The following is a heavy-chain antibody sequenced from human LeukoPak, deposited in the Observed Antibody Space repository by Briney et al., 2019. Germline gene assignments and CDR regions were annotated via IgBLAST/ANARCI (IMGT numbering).Heavy chain of an antibody. CDR2: MNPNSGNT. D-gene: IGHD3-3*01. J-gene: IGHJ5*02. CDR1: GYTFTSYD. CDR3: ARGSPIDFWSGYWYWFDP. Sequence: ASVKASCKASGYTFTSYDINWVRQATGQGLEWMGWMNPNSGNTGYAQKFQGRVTMTRNTSISTAYMELSSLRSEDTAVYYCARGSPIDFWSGYWYWFDPWGQGTLVTVSS. V-gene: IGHV1-8*01.